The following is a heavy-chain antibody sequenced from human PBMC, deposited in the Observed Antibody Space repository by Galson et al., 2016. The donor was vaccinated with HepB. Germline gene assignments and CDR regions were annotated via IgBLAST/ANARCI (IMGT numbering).Heavy chain of an antibody. CDR3: ARGGGRYGVTGADS. J-gene: IGHJ4*02. CDR2: IYYTGST. CDR1: GDSMSNGDYY. V-gene: IGHV4-30-4*01. D-gene: IGHD2-15*01. Sequence: LSLTCTVIGDSMSNGDYYWGWIRQSPGKGLEWIGYIYYTGSTFYNPSLKSRVSISIDTSKDQFSLTLSSVTAADAALYYCARGGGRYGVTGADSWGQGTLVTVSS.